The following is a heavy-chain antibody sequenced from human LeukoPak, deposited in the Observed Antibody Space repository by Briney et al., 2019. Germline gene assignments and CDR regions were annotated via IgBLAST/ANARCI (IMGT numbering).Heavy chain of an antibody. Sequence: PGGSLRLSCAASGFTFSSYAMSWVRQAPGKGLEWVSAISGSGGSTYYADSVKGRFTISRDNSKNTLYLQMNSLRAEDTAVYYCAKVSFTSYYDYVWGSYDYWGQGTLVTVSS. CDR2: ISGSGGST. CDR1: GFTFSSYA. D-gene: IGHD3-16*01. J-gene: IGHJ4*02. V-gene: IGHV3-23*01. CDR3: AKVSFTSYYDYVWGSYDY.